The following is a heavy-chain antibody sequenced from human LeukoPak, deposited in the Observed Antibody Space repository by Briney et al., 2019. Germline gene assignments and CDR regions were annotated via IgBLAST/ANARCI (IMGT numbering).Heavy chain of an antibody. CDR1: GGSFSGYY. CDR2: INHSGST. CDR3: ARERVPPRRYFDL. Sequence: PSETLSLTCAVYGGSFSGYYWSWIRKPPGKGLEWIGEINHSGSTNYNPSLKSRVTISVDTSKNQFSLKLSSVTAADTAVYYCARERVPPRRYFDLWGRGTLVTVSS. V-gene: IGHV4-34*01. J-gene: IGHJ2*01.